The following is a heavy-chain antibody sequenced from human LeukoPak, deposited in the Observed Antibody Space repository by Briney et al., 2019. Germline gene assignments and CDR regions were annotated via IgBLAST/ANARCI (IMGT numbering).Heavy chain of an antibody. V-gene: IGHV3-21*01. CDR2: ISSSSRSI. CDR3: ARTHGTLPGTGFDY. CDR1: GFTFSGYT. J-gene: IGHJ4*02. D-gene: IGHD1-1*01. Sequence: PGGSLRLSCAASGFTFSGYTMNWVRQAPGKGLEWVSSISSSSRSIFYADSVRGRFTPSSDNDKNSLFLQMNSLRAEDTAVYYCARTHGTLPGTGFDYWGQGTLVTVSS.